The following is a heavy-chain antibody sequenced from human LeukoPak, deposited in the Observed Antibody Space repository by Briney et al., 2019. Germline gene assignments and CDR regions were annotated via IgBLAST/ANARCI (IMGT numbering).Heavy chain of an antibody. Sequence: SETLSLTCAVYGGSFSGYYWSWIRQPPGKGLEWIGEINHSGSTNYNPSLKSRVTISVDTSKNQFSLKLSSVTAADTAVYYCARGSPSSSWYEGNFDYWGQGTLVTVSS. J-gene: IGHJ4*02. D-gene: IGHD6-13*01. CDR2: INHSGST. V-gene: IGHV4-34*01. CDR1: GGSFSGYY. CDR3: ARGSPSSSWYEGNFDY.